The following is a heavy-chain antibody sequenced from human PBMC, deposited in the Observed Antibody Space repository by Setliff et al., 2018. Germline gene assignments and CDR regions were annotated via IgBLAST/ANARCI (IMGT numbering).Heavy chain of an antibody. V-gene: IGHV3-7*01. D-gene: IGHD3-3*01. CDR3: ARDLKFFGVGPLHIDY. CDR2: INQDGSEK. CDR1: GFTFSSYW. J-gene: IGHJ4*01. Sequence: GGSLRLSCAASGFTFSSYWMTWVRQAPGKGLEWVANINQDGSEKYYVDSVKGRFTISRDDARGSVLLQMNSLRAEDTAVYYCARDLKFFGVGPLHIDY.